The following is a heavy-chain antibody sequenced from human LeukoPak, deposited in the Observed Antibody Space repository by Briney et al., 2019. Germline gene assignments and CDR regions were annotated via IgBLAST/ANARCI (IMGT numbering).Heavy chain of an antibody. CDR1: GGSFSGYY. CDR3: ARPRYNWSYGGFDP. D-gene: IGHD1-7*01. CDR2: IYHSGST. Sequence: SETLSLTCAVYGGSFSGYYWSWIRQPPGKGLEWIGSIYHSGSTYYNPSLKSRVTISVDTSKNQFSLKLSSVTAADTAVYYCARPRYNWSYGGFDPWGQGTLVTVSS. V-gene: IGHV4-34*01. J-gene: IGHJ5*02.